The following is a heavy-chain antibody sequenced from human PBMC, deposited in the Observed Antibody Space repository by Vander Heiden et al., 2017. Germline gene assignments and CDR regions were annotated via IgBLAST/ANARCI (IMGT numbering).Heavy chain of an antibody. Sequence: QLQLQESGPGLVKPSETLSLTCTVSGCSISSSSYYWGWIRQPPGKGLEWIGSIYYSGSTYYNPSLKSRVTISVDTSKNQFSLKLSSVTAADTAVYYCARLAREAVAEYYYYYGMDVWGQGTTVTVSS. J-gene: IGHJ6*02. CDR1: GCSISSSSYY. CDR3: ARLAREAVAEYYYYYGMDV. CDR2: IYYSGST. D-gene: IGHD6-19*01. V-gene: IGHV4-39*01.